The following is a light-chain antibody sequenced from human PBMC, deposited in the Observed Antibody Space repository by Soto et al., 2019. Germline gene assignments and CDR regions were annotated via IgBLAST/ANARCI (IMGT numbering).Light chain of an antibody. CDR1: QAISSS. V-gene: IGKV1-9*01. Sequence: DILLTQSPSFLSASVGDKVTITCRASQAISSSLAWYQQNPGKAPKLLIYAASTLQSGVPSRFSGSGSGTEFTLTISSLQPEDFATYYCQQLNSYPLTFGGGAKVKI. CDR2: AAS. CDR3: QQLNSYPLT. J-gene: IGKJ4*01.